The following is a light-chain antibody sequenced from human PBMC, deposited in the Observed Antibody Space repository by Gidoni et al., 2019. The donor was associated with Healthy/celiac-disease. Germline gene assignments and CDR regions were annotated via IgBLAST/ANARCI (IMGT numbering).Light chain of an antibody. CDR2: ASS. Sequence: DIQMNKSPSSLSASVGDRVTNTCRASQSISSYLNWYQQKQGKAPQLLIYASSSLQSVVPSRFSGSGSGTYFPLTISSLQPEDFSTYYCQQSYSTPRSFGGGTKVEIK. CDR1: QSISSY. V-gene: IGKV1-39*01. CDR3: QQSYSTPRS. J-gene: IGKJ4*01.